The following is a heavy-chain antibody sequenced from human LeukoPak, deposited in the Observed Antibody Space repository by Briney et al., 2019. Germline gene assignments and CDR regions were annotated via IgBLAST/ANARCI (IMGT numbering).Heavy chain of an antibody. CDR1: GFTFRSYW. CDR3: IRDIKHHYNNFPTHFDS. V-gene: IGHV3-7*01. Sequence: GGSLRLSCAASGFTFRSYWMGWVRQAPGKGLEWVANIKQDGSEQFYVDFVKGRFTISRDNAENSLYLQMSSLRAEDTAVYYCIRDIKHHYNNFPTHFDSWGQGTLVTVSS. J-gene: IGHJ4*02. CDR2: IKQDGSEQ. D-gene: IGHD4-11*01.